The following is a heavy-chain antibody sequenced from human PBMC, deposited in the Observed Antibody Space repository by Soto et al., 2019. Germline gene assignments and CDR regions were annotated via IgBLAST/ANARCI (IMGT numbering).Heavy chain of an antibody. CDR1: GGSITRNNHY. Sequence: QLQLQESGPGLVKPTETLSLTCIVSGGSITRNNHYWGWIRQSPGKGLEWIGSILYSGSTNYNPSLKSRVTLSVETSKNQFSLKMSSVTAADTALYYCARLGSSGWYHGSYFDYWGQGTLLTVSS. J-gene: IGHJ4*02. CDR3: ARLGSSGWYHGSYFDY. CDR2: ILYSGST. D-gene: IGHD6-19*01. V-gene: IGHV4-39*01.